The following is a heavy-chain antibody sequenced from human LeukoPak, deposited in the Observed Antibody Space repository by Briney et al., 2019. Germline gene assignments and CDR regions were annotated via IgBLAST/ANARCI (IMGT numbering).Heavy chain of an antibody. CDR2: IKEDEYTT. V-gene: IGHV3-7*01. D-gene: IGHD6-6*01. J-gene: IGHJ4*02. CDR1: GFTFDTFW. Sequence: GGSLRLSCAASGFTFDTFWMTWVRQAPGKGLEWVVNIKEDEYTTYYVDSVEGRFTISRDNANNALFLQLNSLRAEDTAVYYCARGDGSSSGLYFHYWGQGTLVTVSS. CDR3: ARGDGSSSGLYFHY.